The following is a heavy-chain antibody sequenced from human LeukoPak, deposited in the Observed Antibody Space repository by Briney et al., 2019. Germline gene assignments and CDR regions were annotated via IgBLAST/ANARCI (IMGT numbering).Heavy chain of an antibody. CDR1: GVSMSSGASY. V-gene: IGHV4-30-4*08. CDR3: ARAFPFDDYGDPDAFDI. D-gene: IGHD4-17*01. Sequence: SQTLSLTCTVSGVSMSSGASYWSWIRQHPGKVLEWIGNIYYSGSTYYNPSLKSRVTISVDRSKNQFSLKLTSVTAADTAVYYCARAFPFDDYGDPDAFDIWGQGTMVTVSS. CDR2: IYYSGST. J-gene: IGHJ3*02.